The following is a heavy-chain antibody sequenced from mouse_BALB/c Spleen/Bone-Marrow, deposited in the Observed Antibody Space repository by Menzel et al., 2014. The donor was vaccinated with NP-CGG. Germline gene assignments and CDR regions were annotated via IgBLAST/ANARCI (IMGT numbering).Heavy chain of an antibody. J-gene: IGHJ2*01. Sequence: VHLVESGAELVRPGVSVKISCKGSGYTFTDYALHWVKQSHAKSLEWIGVISTYYGDATYNQKFKGKATMTVDKSSSTAYMELARLTSEDSAIYYCARDLDYWGQGTTLTVSS. CDR3: ARDLDY. CDR1: GYTFTDYA. V-gene: IGHV1S137*01. CDR2: ISTYYGDA.